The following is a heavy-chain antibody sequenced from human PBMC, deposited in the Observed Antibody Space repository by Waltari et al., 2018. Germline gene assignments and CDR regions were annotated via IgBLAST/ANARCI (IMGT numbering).Heavy chain of an antibody. D-gene: IGHD4-17*01. Sequence: QVQLQESGPGLVKPSQTLSLTCTVPGGSISSGDYYWSRIRPPPGKGLEWIGYIYYSGSTYYNPSLKSRVTISVDTSKNQFSLKLSSVTAADTAVYYCAGGSWSVTTLVTLDYWGQGTLVTVSS. CDR1: GGSISSGDYY. J-gene: IGHJ4*02. V-gene: IGHV4-30-4*08. CDR3: AGGSWSVTTLVTLDY. CDR2: IYYSGST.